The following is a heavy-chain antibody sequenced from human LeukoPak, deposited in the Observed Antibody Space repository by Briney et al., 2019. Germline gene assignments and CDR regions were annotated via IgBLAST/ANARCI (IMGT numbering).Heavy chain of an antibody. V-gene: IGHV1-46*01. CDR1: GYSFTIYY. CDR3: ARVHDSDWYFDY. D-gene: IGHD6-19*01. CDR2: IKPSGGST. Sequence: ASETLSCTASGYSFTIYYKHWVRQAPGQGLEWMGIIKPSGGSTSYAQKFQDRVTMTRDTSTSTVYMELSSLRSEDTAVYYCARVHDSDWYFDYWGQGTLVTVSS. J-gene: IGHJ4*02.